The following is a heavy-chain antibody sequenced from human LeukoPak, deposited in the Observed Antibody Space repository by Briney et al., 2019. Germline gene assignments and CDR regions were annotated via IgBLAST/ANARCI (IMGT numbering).Heavy chain of an antibody. CDR1: EFTFSSYA. CDR3: AKAPVGQCSGAFCYHFGS. D-gene: IGHD2-15*01. Sequence: GGSLRLSCAPSEFTFSSYAMSWVRQAPGKGLEWVSGISGRGATTYYAGSVKGRFTISRDNSKNTLHLQMSGLRAEDTARYYCAKAPVGQCSGAFCYHFGSWGQGTLVTVSS. J-gene: IGHJ4*02. V-gene: IGHV3-23*01. CDR2: ISGRGATT.